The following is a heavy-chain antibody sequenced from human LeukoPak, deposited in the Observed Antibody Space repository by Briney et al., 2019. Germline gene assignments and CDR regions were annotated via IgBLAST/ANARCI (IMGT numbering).Heavy chain of an antibody. CDR1: GFTFSNYA. J-gene: IGHJ4*02. D-gene: IGHD3-10*01. CDR2: LSDDGSRQ. Sequence: GGSLRLSCAATGFTFSNYAIHWGRQAPGKGLEWVAFLSDDGSRQHYADSVKGRFTISRDNSKNTLNLQMNSLRAEDTAVYYCVKDRTGTYTLDYWGQGTLVTVSS. CDR3: VKDRTGTYTLDY. V-gene: IGHV3-30-3*01.